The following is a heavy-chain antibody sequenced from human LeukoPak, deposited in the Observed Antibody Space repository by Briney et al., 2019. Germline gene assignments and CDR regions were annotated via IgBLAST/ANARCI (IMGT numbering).Heavy chain of an antibody. J-gene: IGHJ4*02. D-gene: IGHD4-17*01. CDR3: ARNDYGTYNFDS. Sequence: GGFLRLSCAASGFTFSHCAVHWIRQAPGKGLEWVAIIWKDGSNNQYEHSVQGRFTISRDNSKSTPYLQMDRLRVDDTAVYYCARNDYGTYNFDSWGQGTLGTVS. CDR2: IWKDGSNN. CDR1: GFTFSHCA. V-gene: IGHV3-30-3*02.